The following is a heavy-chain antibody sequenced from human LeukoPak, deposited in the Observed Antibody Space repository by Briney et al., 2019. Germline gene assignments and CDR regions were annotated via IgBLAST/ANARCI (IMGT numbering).Heavy chain of an antibody. CDR2: IKQDGSEK. Sequence: PGGSLRLSCAASEFTFNYYWMTWVRQAPGKGLEWVASIKQDGSEKYYVDSVKGRLTISRDNAKNSLYLQMSSLRAEDTAVYYCARPIAAAGRGSWFDPWGQGTLVTVSS. V-gene: IGHV3-7*01. CDR3: ARPIAAAGRGSWFDP. D-gene: IGHD6-13*01. J-gene: IGHJ5*02. CDR1: EFTFNYYW.